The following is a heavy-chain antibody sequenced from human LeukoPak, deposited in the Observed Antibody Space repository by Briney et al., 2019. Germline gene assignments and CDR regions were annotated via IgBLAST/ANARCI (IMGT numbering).Heavy chain of an antibody. V-gene: IGHV3-30*02. Sequence: PGGSLRLSCAASGFTFSSYGMHWVRQAPGKGLEWVAVIWYGGSNKYYADSVKGRFTISRDNSKNTLYLQMNSLRAEDTAVYYCAKDAWRYSSSLDYWGQGTLVTVSS. CDR2: IWYGGSNK. CDR1: GFTFSSYG. J-gene: IGHJ4*02. CDR3: AKDAWRYSSSLDY. D-gene: IGHD6-6*01.